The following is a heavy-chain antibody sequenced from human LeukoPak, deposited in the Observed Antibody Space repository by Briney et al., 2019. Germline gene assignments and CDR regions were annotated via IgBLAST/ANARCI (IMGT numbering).Heavy chain of an antibody. CDR3: ARLVTAAGLDL. V-gene: IGHV4-39*07. CDR2: IHYDGRT. CDR1: GGPISSSRT. Sequence: PSETLSLSCTVSGGPISSSRTWGWVRQPPGKGLEWIGNIHYDGRTAPNPSLKSRVTLSLDTSTNQFSLKVNSVTATDTALYYCARLVTAAGLDLWGQGILVSISS. J-gene: IGHJ5*02. D-gene: IGHD6-25*01.